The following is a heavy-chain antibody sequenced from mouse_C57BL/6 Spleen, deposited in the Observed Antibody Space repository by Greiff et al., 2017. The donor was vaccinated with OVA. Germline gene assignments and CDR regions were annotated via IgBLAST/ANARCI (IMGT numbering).Heavy chain of an antibody. CDR3: ARNSDYYGSSYNFDY. D-gene: IGHD1-1*01. J-gene: IGHJ2*01. CDR2: IWTGGGT. Sequence: QVQLKQSGPGLVAPSQCLSISCTVSGFSFTSYAISWVRQPPGKGLEWLGVIWTGGGTNYNYDLYSSMSISTDNSKNKVFLKMNRLQTEDTAKYYCARNSDYYGSSYNFDYWGQGTTRTVSS. CDR1: GFSFTSYA. V-gene: IGHV2-9-1*01.